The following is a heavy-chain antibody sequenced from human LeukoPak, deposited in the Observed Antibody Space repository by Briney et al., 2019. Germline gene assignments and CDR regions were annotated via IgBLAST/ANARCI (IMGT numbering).Heavy chain of an antibody. D-gene: IGHD6-13*01. CDR2: ICASGGST. V-gene: IGHV3-23*01. CDR3: AKAISSSCGIGGY. Sequence: GGSLRLSCAASGFTLSSYAMSWVRQAPGKGLDWVSAICASGGSTYYADSVKGRFTISRDTSKNTLYLQMNSLRAEDTAVYYCAKAISSSCGIGGYWGQGTLVTVSS. J-gene: IGHJ4*02. CDR1: GFTLSSYA.